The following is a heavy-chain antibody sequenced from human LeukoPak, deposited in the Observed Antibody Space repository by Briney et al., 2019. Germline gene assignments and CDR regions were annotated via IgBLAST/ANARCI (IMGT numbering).Heavy chain of an antibody. D-gene: IGHD6-19*01. CDR3: MVAVAGREFDI. CDR2: IWYDGSNK. CDR1: GFTFSSYG. Sequence: QPGRSLRLSCAASGFTFSSYGMHWVRQAPGKGLEWMAVIWYDGSNKYYADSVKGRFTISRDNSKNTLYLQMNSLRAEDTAVYYCMVAVAGREFDIWGQGTMVTVSS. V-gene: IGHV3-33*01. J-gene: IGHJ3*02.